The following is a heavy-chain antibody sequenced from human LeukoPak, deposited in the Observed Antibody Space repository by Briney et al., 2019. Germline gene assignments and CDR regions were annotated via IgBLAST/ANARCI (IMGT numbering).Heavy chain of an antibody. Sequence: GASVKVSCKASGYTFNSNGISWVRQAPGQGLEWMGWISANNGNTKYAQKFQGRLTVTTDTSTSTAYMELRSLRLDDTALYYCARVGIGYYDKSGYYPYYCDSWGQGTLVTVSS. J-gene: IGHJ4*02. CDR1: GYTFNSNG. D-gene: IGHD3-22*01. V-gene: IGHV1-18*01. CDR3: ARVGIGYYDKSGYYPYYCDS. CDR2: ISANNGNT.